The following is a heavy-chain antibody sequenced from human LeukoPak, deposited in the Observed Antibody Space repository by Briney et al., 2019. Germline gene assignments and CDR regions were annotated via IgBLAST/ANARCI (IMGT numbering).Heavy chain of an antibody. D-gene: IGHD4-17*01. CDR3: AKDTTIDYGDHTIGA. CDR1: GFTFSSYS. J-gene: IGHJ5*02. Sequence: HTGGSLRLSCAASGFTFSSYSMNWVRQAPGKGLEWVSAISGSGGSTYYADSVKGRFTISRDNSKNTLYLQMNSLRAEDTAVYYCAKDTTIDYGDHTIGAWGQGTLVTVSS. V-gene: IGHV3-23*01. CDR2: ISGSGGST.